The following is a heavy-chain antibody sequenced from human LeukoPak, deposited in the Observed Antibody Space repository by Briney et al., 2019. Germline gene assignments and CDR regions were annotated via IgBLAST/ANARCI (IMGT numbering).Heavy chain of an antibody. Sequence: PSESLSLTCTVSGDSISKDYWSWIRQPPGKGLEWIGYIYYSGSTNYNPSLKSRVTISVDTSKNQFSLKLSSVTAADTAVYYCARAARGYSYGPHDYWGQGTLVTVSS. V-gene: IGHV4-59*08. J-gene: IGHJ4*02. D-gene: IGHD5-18*01. CDR3: ARAARGYSYGPHDY. CDR2: IYYSGST. CDR1: GDSISKDY.